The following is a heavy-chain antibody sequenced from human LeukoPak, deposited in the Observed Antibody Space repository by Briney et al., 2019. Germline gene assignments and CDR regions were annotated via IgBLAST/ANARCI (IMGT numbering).Heavy chain of an antibody. J-gene: IGHJ6*02. D-gene: IGHD2-2*01. CDR1: GGSISSSSYY. Sequence: SETLSLTCTVSGGSISSSSYYWGWIRQPPGKGLEWIGSIYYSGSTYYNPSLKSRVTISVDTSKNQFSLKLSSVTAADTAVYYCARRGLGYCSSTSCYYGMDVWGQGTTVTVSS. CDR3: ARRGLGYCSSTSCYYGMDV. CDR2: IYYSGST. V-gene: IGHV4-39*01.